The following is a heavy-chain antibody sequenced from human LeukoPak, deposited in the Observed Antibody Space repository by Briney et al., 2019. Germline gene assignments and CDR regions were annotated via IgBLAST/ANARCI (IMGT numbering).Heavy chain of an antibody. CDR1: GYTFTSYG. CDR3: ARAVSVASLSGWFGP. V-gene: IGHV1-18*01. J-gene: IGHJ5*02. CDR2: ISAYNGNT. D-gene: IGHD2-21*01. Sequence: GASVKVSCKASGYTFTSYGISWVRQAPGQGLEWMGWISAYNGNTNYAQKLQGRVTMTTDTSTSTAYMELRSLRSDDTAVYYCARAVSVASLSGWFGPWGQGTLVTVSS.